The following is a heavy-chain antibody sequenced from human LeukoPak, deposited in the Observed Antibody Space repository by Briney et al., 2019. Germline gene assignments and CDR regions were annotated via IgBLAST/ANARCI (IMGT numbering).Heavy chain of an antibody. D-gene: IGHD2-2*01. CDR3: AKDRGVPAASPYYYYGMDV. Sequence: GGSLRLSCAASGFTFSSYAMSWVRQAPGKGLEWVSVISGSGVSTYYVDSVKGRFTISRDNSKNTLYLQMNSLRAEDTAVYYCAKDRGVPAASPYYYYGMDVWGQGTTVTVSS. CDR1: GFTFSSYA. V-gene: IGHV3-23*01. J-gene: IGHJ6*02. CDR2: ISGSGVST.